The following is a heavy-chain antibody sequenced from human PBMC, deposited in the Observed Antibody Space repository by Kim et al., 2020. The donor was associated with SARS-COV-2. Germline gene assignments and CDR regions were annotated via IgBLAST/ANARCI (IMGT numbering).Heavy chain of an antibody. CDR3: ARDGIDYGGNAEYFQH. V-gene: IGHV4-59*01. D-gene: IGHD4-17*01. CDR2: IYYSGST. J-gene: IGHJ1*01. Sequence: SETLSLTCTVSGGSISSYYWSWIRQPPGKGLEWIGYIYYSGSTNYNPSLKSRVTISVDTSKNQFSLKLSSVTAADTAVYYCARDGIDYGGNAEYFQHWGQGTLVTVSS. CDR1: GGSISSYY.